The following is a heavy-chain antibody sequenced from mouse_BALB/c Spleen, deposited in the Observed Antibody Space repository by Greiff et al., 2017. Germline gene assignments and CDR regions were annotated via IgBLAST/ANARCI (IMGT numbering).Heavy chain of an antibody. Sequence: QVQLKESGPELVKPGASVKISCKASGYTFTDYYINWVKQKPGQGLEWIGWIYPGSGNTKYNEKFKGKATMTVDTSSSTAYMQLSSLTSEDTAVYFCARCATGGGGYAMDYWGQGTSVTVSS. CDR3: ARCATGGGGYAMDY. J-gene: IGHJ4*01. V-gene: IGHV1-84*02. D-gene: IGHD1-1*01. CDR1: GYTFTDYY. CDR2: IYPGSGNT.